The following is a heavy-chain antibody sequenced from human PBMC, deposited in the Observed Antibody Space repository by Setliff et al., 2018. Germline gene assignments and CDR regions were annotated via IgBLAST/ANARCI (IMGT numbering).Heavy chain of an antibody. CDR1: GYTFTGYY. J-gene: IGHJ3*02. CDR3: ARVSGPLTLDGPVDIVARGLDAFDI. D-gene: IGHD5-12*01. V-gene: IGHV1-2*02. Sequence: ASVKVSCKASGYTFTGYYMHWVRQAPGQGLEWMGWINPNSGGTSYAQKFQGRVTMTRDTSTSTVYMELSSLRSEDTAVYYCARVSGPLTLDGPVDIVARGLDAFDIWGQGTMVTVSS. CDR2: INPNSGGT.